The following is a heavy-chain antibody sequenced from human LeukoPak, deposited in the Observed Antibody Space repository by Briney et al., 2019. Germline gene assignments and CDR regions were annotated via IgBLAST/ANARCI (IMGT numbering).Heavy chain of an antibody. CDR3: ARGYCTNGVCHHPDDFDI. V-gene: IGHV1-2*02. J-gene: IGHJ3*02. CDR2: INPNSGGT. CDR1: GYTFTGYY. Sequence: ASVKVSCKASGYTFTGYYMHWVRQAPGQGLEWMGWINPNSGGTNYAQKFQGRVTMTRDTSISTAYMELSRLRSDDTAVYYCARGYCTNGVCHHPDDFDIWGQGTMVTVSS. D-gene: IGHD2-8*01.